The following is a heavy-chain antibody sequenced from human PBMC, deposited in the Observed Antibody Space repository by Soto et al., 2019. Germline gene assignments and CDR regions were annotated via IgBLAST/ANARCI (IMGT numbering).Heavy chain of an antibody. D-gene: IGHD3-3*01. J-gene: IGHJ4*02. CDR1: GFTFSNAW. V-gene: IGHV3-15*07. CDR2: IKSKTDGGTT. Sequence: GGSLRLSCAASGFTFSNAWMNWVRQAPGKGLEWVGRIKSKTDGGTTDYAAPVKGRFTISRDDSKNTLYVQMNSLKAEDTAMYYCARPSITIFGVVPSAPFDHWGQGTLVTVSS. CDR3: ARPSITIFGVVPSAPFDH.